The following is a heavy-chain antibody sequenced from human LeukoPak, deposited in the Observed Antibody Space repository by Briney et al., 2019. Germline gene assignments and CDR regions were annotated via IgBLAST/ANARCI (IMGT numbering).Heavy chain of an antibody. Sequence: SVKVSCKASGGTFSSYAISWVRQAPGQGLEWMGGIIPIFDTADYAQKFQGRVTITADESTSTAYMEPSSLRSEDTAVYYCAETLLDSSGYYSHFDYWGQGTLVTVSS. V-gene: IGHV1-69*01. CDR1: GGTFSSYA. D-gene: IGHD3-22*01. J-gene: IGHJ4*02. CDR3: AETLLDSSGYYSHFDY. CDR2: IIPIFDTA.